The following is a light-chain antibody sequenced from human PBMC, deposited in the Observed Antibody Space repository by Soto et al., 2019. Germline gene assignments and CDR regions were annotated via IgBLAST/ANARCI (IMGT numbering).Light chain of an antibody. Sequence: DIQMTQSPSSLPASVGDRVTITCRASQSISTNLNWYQQKPGKAPKVLIYGASSLRSGVPSRFSGCGSGTDFTLTINSLQPEDFATYFCQQSYILPRTFGGGTRVEI. CDR2: GAS. V-gene: IGKV1-39*01. J-gene: IGKJ4*01. CDR3: QQSYILPRT. CDR1: QSISTN.